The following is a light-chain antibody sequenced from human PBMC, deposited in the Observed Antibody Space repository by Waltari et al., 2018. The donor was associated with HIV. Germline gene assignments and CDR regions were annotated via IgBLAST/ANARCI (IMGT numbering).Light chain of an antibody. CDR1: TNDVGTFNL. V-gene: IGLV2-23*01. CDR2: EAA. CDR3: GSSAGGRAV. Sequence: QSALTQPASVSGSPGQSITISCIAATNDVGTFNLVSWYQHHPGSPPKLIIYEAAKRPSGGSNRFSASKSGKTASLTISGLQAEDEADYYCGSSAGGRAVFGPGTKVTVL. J-gene: IGLJ1*01.